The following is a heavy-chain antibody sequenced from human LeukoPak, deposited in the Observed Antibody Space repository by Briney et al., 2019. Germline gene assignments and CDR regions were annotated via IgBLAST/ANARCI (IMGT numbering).Heavy chain of an antibody. CDR1: GGSIDSYY. CDR3: TRVYQSAEYYFDY. CDR2: IYYTGST. Sequence: SETLSLTCTVSGGSIDSYYWSWIRQPPGKGLEWIGYIYYTGSTGYHPSLKSRVTISLDTSKNQFSLKLTSVTAADTAVYYCTRVYQSAEYYFDYWGQGNLVSVSS. V-gene: IGHV4-59*01. J-gene: IGHJ4*02. D-gene: IGHD2-2*01.